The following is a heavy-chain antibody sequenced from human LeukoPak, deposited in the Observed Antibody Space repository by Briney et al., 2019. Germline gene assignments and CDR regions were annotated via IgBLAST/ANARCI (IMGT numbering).Heavy chain of an antibody. V-gene: IGHV1-69*13. CDR1: GGTFSSYA. Sequence: ASVKVSCKASGGTFSSYAISWVRQAPGQGLEWMGGIIPIFGTANYAQKFQGRVTITADESTSTAYMELSSLRSEDTAVYYCARENTPHPFGVVIIRYYYYGMDVWGQGTTVTVSS. CDR2: IIPIFGTA. CDR3: ARENTPHPFGVVIIRYYYYGMDV. J-gene: IGHJ6*02. D-gene: IGHD3-3*01.